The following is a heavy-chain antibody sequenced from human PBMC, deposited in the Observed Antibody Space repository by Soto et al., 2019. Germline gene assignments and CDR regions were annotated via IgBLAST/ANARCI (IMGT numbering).Heavy chain of an antibody. V-gene: IGHV4-34*01. Sequence: PAGTLSLTCAVHSGSFSGYYWTFIRQAPCKWLEWIAEINHTGSTNSNPSLRGRVTTSIDTSKNQFSLMLTSVTAADTAVYFCARRMFRLSTTIRAGNYYALDVWGQGTTVTVSS. D-gene: IGHD5-12*01. CDR2: INHTGST. CDR3: ARRMFRLSTTIRAGNYYALDV. J-gene: IGHJ6*02. CDR1: SGSFSGYY.